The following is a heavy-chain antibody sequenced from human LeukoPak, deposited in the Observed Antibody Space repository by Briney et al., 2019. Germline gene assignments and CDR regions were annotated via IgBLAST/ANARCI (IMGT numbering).Heavy chain of an antibody. J-gene: IGHJ6*02. CDR2: ISSSSSII. CDR1: GFTVSSNY. V-gene: IGHV3-11*04. CDR3: ARDPEGYYYDKSGSSPRVHYYSGMDV. Sequence: PGGSLRLSCAASGFTVSSNYMSWVRQAPGKGLEWVSSISSSSSIIDYADSVEGRFAVSRDNVKNSLYLHMKSLRAEDTAIYYCARDPEGYYYDKSGSSPRVHYYSGMDVWGQGTTVIVSS. D-gene: IGHD3-22*01.